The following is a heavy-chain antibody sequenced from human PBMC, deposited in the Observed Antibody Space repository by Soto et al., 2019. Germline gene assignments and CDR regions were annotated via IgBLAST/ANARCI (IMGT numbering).Heavy chain of an antibody. V-gene: IGHV4-34*01. CDR2: INLGGST. CDR1: GGSFSGYY. CDR3: ARGLRGGYCSSTSCYLY. Sequence: SETLSLTCAVYGGSFSGYYWSWIRQPPGKGLEWIGEINLGGSTNYNPSLKSRVTISVDTSKDQFSLKLSSVTAADTAVYYCARGLRGGYCSSTSCYLYWGQGTLVTVSS. D-gene: IGHD2-2*01. J-gene: IGHJ4*02.